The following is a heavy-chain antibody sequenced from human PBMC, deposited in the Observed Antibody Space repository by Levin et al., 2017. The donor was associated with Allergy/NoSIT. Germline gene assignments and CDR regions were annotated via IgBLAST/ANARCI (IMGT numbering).Heavy chain of an antibody. CDR2: MSSSGSTI. J-gene: IGHJ6*02. D-gene: IGHD2-8*02. V-gene: IGHV3-11*01. CDR1: GFTFSDYY. Sequence: GGSLRLSCVASGFTFSDYYMTWIRQAPGKGLDWVSYMSSSGSTIYYADSVKGRFTISRDNAKNSLYLQMNSLRADDTAVYYCARGPLVGSLDVWGQGTTVTVSS. CDR3: ARGPLVGSLDV.